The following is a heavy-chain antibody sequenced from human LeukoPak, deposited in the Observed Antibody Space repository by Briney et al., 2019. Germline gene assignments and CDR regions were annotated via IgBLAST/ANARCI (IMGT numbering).Heavy chain of an antibody. V-gene: IGHV4-59*01. CDR1: GGYISNYY. CDR2: INYSGST. D-gene: IGHD5-24*01. J-gene: IGHJ4*02. Sequence: PSETLSLTCSVSGGYISNYYWSWIRQPPGKGLEWIGYINYSGSTSYKSSLKSRVTISVDTSKNQFSLKLSSVTAADTAVYYCASRDAYHSEYWGQGTLVTVSS. CDR3: ASRDAYHSEY.